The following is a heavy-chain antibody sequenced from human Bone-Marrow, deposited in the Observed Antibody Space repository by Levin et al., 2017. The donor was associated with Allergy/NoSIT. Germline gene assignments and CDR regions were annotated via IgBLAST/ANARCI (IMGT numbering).Heavy chain of an antibody. J-gene: IGHJ5*02. Sequence: SCAASGFTFSSYGMHWVRQAPGKGLEWVAVIWYDGSNKYYADSVKGRFTISRDNSKNTLYLQMNSLRAEDTAVYYCARDFDQTNTAVFGWFDPWGQGTLVTVSS. V-gene: IGHV3-33*01. D-gene: IGHD3-16*01. CDR3: ARDFDQTNTAVFGWFDP. CDR2: IWYDGSNK. CDR1: GFTFSSYG.